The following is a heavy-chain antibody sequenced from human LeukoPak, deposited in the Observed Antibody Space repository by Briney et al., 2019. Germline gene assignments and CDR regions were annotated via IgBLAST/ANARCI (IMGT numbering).Heavy chain of an antibody. CDR2: ISYDGSNK. CDR3: ARDAARDGPSSSSWKGGYYYYYMDV. D-gene: IGHD6-13*01. V-gene: IGHV3-30-3*01. CDR1: GFTFSSYA. J-gene: IGHJ6*03. Sequence: GGSLRLSCAASGFTFSSYAMHWVRQAPGKGLEWVAVISYDGSNKYYADSVKGRFTISRDNSKNTLYLQMNSLRAEDTAVYYCARDAARDGPSSSSWKGGYYYYYMDVWGKGTTVTVSS.